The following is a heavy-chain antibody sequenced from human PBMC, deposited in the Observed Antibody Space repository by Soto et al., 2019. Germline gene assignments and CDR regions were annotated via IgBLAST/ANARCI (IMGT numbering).Heavy chain of an antibody. V-gene: IGHV3-30-3*01. J-gene: IGHJ6*01. Sequence: QVQLVESGGGVVQPGRSLRLSCAASGFTFRNYAMHWVRQAPGKGLECVAVISYDGGNKFYRDYVKGRFTISRDNSKNTLYLQINSLRYEDTAVYYCARGDREDIAVVIGFRPGEYGVDVW. D-gene: IGHD2-15*01. CDR1: GFTFRNYA. CDR2: ISYDGGNK. CDR3: ARGDREDIAVVIGFRPGEYGVDV.